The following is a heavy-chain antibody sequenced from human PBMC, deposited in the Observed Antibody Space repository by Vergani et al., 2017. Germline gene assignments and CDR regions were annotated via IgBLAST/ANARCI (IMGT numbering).Heavy chain of an antibody. Sequence: QVQLQQWGAGLLKPSETLSLTCAVYGGSFSGYYWSWIRQPPGKGLEWIGEINHSGSTNYNPSLKSRVTISVDTSKNQFSLKLSSVTAADTAVYYCARDRGPYSSGWYLFDYWGQGTLVTVSS. J-gene: IGHJ4*02. D-gene: IGHD6-19*01. CDR3: ARDRGPYSSGWYLFDY. CDR2: INHSGST. CDR1: GGSFSGYY. V-gene: IGHV4-34*01.